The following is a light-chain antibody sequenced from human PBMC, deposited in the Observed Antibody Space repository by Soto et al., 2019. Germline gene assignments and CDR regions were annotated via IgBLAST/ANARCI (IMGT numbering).Light chain of an antibody. Sequence: EIVMTQSPATLAVSPGDTVTLSCRASQSLGGNLAWYQQKPGQAPRLFIFRASSRATGVPARFSASGSGTESTLTISELQSEDFAVYYCQQYSKWPPWTFGPGTKVDIK. J-gene: IGKJ1*01. CDR1: QSLGGN. CDR3: QQYSKWPPWT. CDR2: RAS. V-gene: IGKV3-15*01.